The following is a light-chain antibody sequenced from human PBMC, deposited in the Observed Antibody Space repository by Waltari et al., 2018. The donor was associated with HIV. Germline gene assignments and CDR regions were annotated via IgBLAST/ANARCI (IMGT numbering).Light chain of an antibody. Sequence: QSALTQPASVSGSPGQSITISCTGTSSDVGGYNYVSWYQQHPGKAPKFMIYEVSNRPTGVSKRFCGARSGNTASLTIAGLQAEDEADYYCSSYTSTSTGVFGTGTKVTVL. CDR3: SSYTSTSTGV. J-gene: IGLJ1*01. V-gene: IGLV2-14*01. CDR1: SSDVGGYNY. CDR2: EVS.